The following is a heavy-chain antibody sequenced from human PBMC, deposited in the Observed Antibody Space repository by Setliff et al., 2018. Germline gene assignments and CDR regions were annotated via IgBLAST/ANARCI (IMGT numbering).Heavy chain of an antibody. J-gene: IGHJ6*03. V-gene: IGHV1-18*01. CDR2: ISAYNGNT. CDR3: AREGVDTRSSTDYRYYMDV. D-gene: IGHD5-18*01. CDR1: GYTFTNYG. Sequence: ASVKVSCKASGYTFTNYGISWVRQAPGQGLEWMGWISAYNGNTNYAQKLRGRVTIITDESTSTAYMELSSLRFEDTAVYYCAREGVDTRSSTDYRYYMDVWGKGTTVTVSS.